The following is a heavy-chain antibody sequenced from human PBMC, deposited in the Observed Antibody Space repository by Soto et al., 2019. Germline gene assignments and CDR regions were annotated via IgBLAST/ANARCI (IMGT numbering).Heavy chain of an antibody. CDR1: GGSFSGYY. J-gene: IGHJ4*02. CDR3: ARHRVPSVYDPIPGCFDS. V-gene: IGHV4-34*01. CDR2: INHSGST. D-gene: IGHD5-12*01. Sequence: SETLSLTCAVYGGSFSGYYWSWIRQPPGKGLEWIGEINHSGSTNYNPSLKSRVTMSVDTSKSRFSLKLTSVTAADTAVYYCARHRVPSVYDPIPGCFDSWGQGILVSGSS.